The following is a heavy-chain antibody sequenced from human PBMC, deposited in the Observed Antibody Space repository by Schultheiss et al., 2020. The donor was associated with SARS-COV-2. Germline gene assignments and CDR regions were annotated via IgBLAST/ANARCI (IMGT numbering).Heavy chain of an antibody. CDR2: ISSSNSYI. J-gene: IGHJ2*01. CDR3: AREVPAAIRYFDL. Sequence: GGSLRLSCAASGFTFSSYSMNWVRQAPGKGLEWVSSISSSNSYIYYADSVKGRFTISRDNAKNSLYLQMNSLRDEDTAVYYCAREVPAAIRYFDLWGRGTLVTVSS. V-gene: IGHV3-21*01. D-gene: IGHD2-2*01. CDR1: GFTFSSYS.